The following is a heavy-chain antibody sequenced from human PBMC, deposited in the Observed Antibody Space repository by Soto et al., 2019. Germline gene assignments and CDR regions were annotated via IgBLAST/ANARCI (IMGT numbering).Heavy chain of an antibody. Sequence: PSETLSLTCAVSGGSISSGGYSWSWIRQPPGKGLEWIGYIYHSGSTYYNPSLKSRVTISVDRSKNQFSLKLSSVTAADTAVYYCARGTTGMWNYYYGMDVWGQGTTVTVSS. CDR3: ARGTTGMWNYYYGMDV. CDR1: GGSISSGGYS. V-gene: IGHV4-30-2*01. J-gene: IGHJ6*02. D-gene: IGHD4-17*01. CDR2: IYHSGST.